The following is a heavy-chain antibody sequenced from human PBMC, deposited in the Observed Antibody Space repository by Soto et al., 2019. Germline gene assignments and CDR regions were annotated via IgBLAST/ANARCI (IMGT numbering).Heavy chain of an antibody. V-gene: IGHV1-3*01. D-gene: IGHD3-3*01. J-gene: IGHJ4*02. CDR3: ARESSAGYYTLDY. CDR1: GYTFTSYA. Sequence: ASVKVSCKASGYTFTSYAMHWVRQAPGQRLEWMGWINAGNGNTKYSQKFQGRVTITRDTSASTAYMELNSLRAEDTAVYYCARESSAGYYTLDYWGQGTLVTVSS. CDR2: INAGNGNT.